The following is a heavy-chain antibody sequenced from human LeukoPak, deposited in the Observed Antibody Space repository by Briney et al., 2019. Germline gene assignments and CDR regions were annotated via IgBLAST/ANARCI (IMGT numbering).Heavy chain of an antibody. CDR3: ARDNRWAVDY. V-gene: IGHV1-46*01. CDR1: GCTFTRHH. J-gene: IGHJ4*02. D-gene: IGHD1-26*01. CDR2: MKASGGST. Sequence: ASVKVSCKTSGCTFTRHHLHWVRQAPGQGPEWMGIMKASGGSTAYAQKFHDRVTMTRDTSTDTAYMELSSLRSEDTAVYDCARDNRWAVDYWGQGTLVTVSS.